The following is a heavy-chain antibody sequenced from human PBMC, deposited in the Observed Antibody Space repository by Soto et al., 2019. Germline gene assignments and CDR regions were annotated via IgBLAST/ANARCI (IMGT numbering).Heavy chain of an antibody. CDR2: IYYRGAT. V-gene: IGHV4-31*03. J-gene: IGHJ4*02. CDR1: GGSVSSGAHY. D-gene: IGHD4-17*01. Sequence: TLSLTCTVPGGSVSSGAHYWSWIRQHPGKGLEWIGYIYYRGATYYNPSLRGRITISSDTSKNQFSLKLSSVTAADTAVYYCARAPDRTVAFDVWGQGTLVTVSS. CDR3: ARAPDRTVAFDV.